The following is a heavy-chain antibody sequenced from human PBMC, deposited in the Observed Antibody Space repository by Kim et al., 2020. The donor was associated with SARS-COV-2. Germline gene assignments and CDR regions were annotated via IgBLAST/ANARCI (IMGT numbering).Heavy chain of an antibody. V-gene: IGHV3-30*01. Sequence: GRFTISRDNSKRTLYLQMNSLRAEDTAGYYCARELNAWGIAVAYHDAFDIWGQGTMVTVSS. CDR3: ARELNAWGIAVAYHDAFDI. D-gene: IGHD6-19*01. J-gene: IGHJ3*02.